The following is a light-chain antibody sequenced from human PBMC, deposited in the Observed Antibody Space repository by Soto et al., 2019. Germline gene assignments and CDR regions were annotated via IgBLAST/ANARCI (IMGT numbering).Light chain of an antibody. CDR2: KAS. CDR3: QQDNRYPYT. V-gene: IGKV1-5*03. CDR1: QSISTW. Sequence: DIQMTQSPSTLSASVRDRVTITCRASQSISTWLAWYQQKPGQAPQLLIYKASTLESGVPSRVNGSGSGTECTLTISSLQPEDLATYYGQQDNRYPYTFGQGTKREIK. J-gene: IGKJ2*01.